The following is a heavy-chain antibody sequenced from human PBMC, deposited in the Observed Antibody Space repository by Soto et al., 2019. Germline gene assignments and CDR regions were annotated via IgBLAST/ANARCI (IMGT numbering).Heavy chain of an antibody. Sequence: QVQLVQSGAELKKPGSSVNVSCKASGTTFSSYGFNWVRQAPGQGLEWMGGIIPVLGTINYAQKFQGRVTITADKFTSTVYMDLSSLRSEGTAVYYCARGTLFCGGDCYFDHWGLGTLVTVSS. CDR3: ARGTLFCGGDCYFDH. J-gene: IGHJ4*02. CDR2: IIPVLGTI. D-gene: IGHD2-21*02. V-gene: IGHV1-69*06. CDR1: GTTFSSYG.